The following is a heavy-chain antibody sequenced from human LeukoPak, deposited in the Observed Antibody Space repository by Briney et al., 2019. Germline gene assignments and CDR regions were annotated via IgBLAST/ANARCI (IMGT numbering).Heavy chain of an antibody. J-gene: IGHJ4*02. CDR3: ARGSSPAKPFDY. V-gene: IGHV3-7*01. CDR1: GLTLSNYW. CDR2: IKQDGSEK. Sequence: GGSLKLSCTASGLTLSNYWMIWVRQAPGKGLQWVAKIKQDGSEKYYVDSVKGRFTISRDNSKNTLYLQMNSLGAEDTAVYYCARGSSPAKPFDYWGQGTLVTVSS.